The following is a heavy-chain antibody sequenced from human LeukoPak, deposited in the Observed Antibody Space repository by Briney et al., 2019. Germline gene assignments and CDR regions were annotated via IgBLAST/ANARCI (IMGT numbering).Heavy chain of an antibody. V-gene: IGHV1-46*03. J-gene: IGHJ6*03. Sequence: GSSVKVSCKASGGTFSSYAISWVRQAPGQGLEWMGIINPSGGSTSYAQKFQGRVTMTRDTSTSTVYMELSSLRSEDTAVYYCARAGYCTNGVCYTDYYYMDVWGKGTTVTVSS. CDR1: GGTFSSYA. CDR2: INPSGGST. CDR3: ARAGYCTNGVCYTDYYYMDV. D-gene: IGHD2-8*01.